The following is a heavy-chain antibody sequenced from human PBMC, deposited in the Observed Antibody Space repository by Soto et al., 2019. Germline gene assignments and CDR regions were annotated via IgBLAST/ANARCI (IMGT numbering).Heavy chain of an antibody. CDR2: ISAYNGNT. CDR1: GYSFTSYG. D-gene: IGHD3-9*01. Sequence: ASVKVSCKASGYSFTSYGFTWVRQAPGQGLEWMGWISAYNGNTNYAQKVQGRVTMTTDTSTNTAYMELRSLRSDDTAVYYCARGHLFDTSFLRFRVDWFDPWGQGTLVTVSS. V-gene: IGHV1-18*04. CDR3: ARGHLFDTSFLRFRVDWFDP. J-gene: IGHJ5*02.